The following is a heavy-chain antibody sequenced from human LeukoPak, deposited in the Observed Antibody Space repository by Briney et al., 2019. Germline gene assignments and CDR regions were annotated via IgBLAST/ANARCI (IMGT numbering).Heavy chain of an antibody. D-gene: IGHD4-17*01. Sequence: PGGSLRLSCAVSGFSVSENYMTWVRQALGKGLEWVSVLFGGGDTYYGDSVKGRFAISRDNSKNTVYLQMKSLRAEDTAFYYCARGQRTSVTLYYFDFWGQGTLVSVSS. J-gene: IGHJ4*02. CDR3: ARGQRTSVTLYYFDF. V-gene: IGHV3-66*01. CDR1: GFSVSENY. CDR2: LFGGGDT.